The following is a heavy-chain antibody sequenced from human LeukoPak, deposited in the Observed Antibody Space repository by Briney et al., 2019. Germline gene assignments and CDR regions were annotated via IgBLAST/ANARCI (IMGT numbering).Heavy chain of an antibody. Sequence: SVKVSCKASGGTFSSYAISWVRQAPGQGLEWMGGIIPIFGTANYAQKFQGRVTITADESTSTAYMELSSLRSEGTAVYYCARARYYYDSSGIPSSDAFDIGGQGTMVTVSS. V-gene: IGHV1-69*13. CDR3: ARARYYYDSSGIPSSDAFDI. CDR2: IIPIFGTA. D-gene: IGHD3-22*01. J-gene: IGHJ3*02. CDR1: GGTFSSYA.